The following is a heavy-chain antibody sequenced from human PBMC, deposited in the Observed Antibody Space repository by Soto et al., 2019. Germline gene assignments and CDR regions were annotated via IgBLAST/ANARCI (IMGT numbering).Heavy chain of an antibody. D-gene: IGHD3-10*01. J-gene: IGHJ5*02. CDR3: ARERITMVRGVNVNWFDP. V-gene: IGHV4-59*11. Sequence: PSETLSLTCTVSGGSISGHCWSWIRQSPEKGLEWIAYIYYTGSTYYNPSLKSRVTISVDTSKNQFSLKLSSVTAADTAVYYCARERITMVRGVNVNWFDPWGQGTLVTVSS. CDR1: GGSISGHC. CDR2: IYYTGST.